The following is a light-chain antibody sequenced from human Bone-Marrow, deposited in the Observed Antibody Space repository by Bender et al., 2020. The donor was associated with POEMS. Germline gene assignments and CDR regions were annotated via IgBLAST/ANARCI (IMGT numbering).Light chain of an antibody. CDR1: SSDVATYHL. CDR3: CSYAGTYTWV. Sequence: QSALTQPASVSGSPGQSITISCTGTSSDVATYHLVSWYQKHPGKAPKLMIYDVYKRPSGVPDRFSGSKSGNTASLTISGLQAEDEADYYCCSYAGTYTWVFGGGTKLTVL. CDR2: DVY. J-gene: IGLJ3*02. V-gene: IGLV2-11*01.